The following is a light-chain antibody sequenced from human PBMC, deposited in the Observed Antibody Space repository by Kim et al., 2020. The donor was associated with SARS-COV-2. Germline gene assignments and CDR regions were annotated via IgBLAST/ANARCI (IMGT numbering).Light chain of an antibody. CDR2: DVS. Sequence: QSALTQPASVSGSPGQSITISCTGTSSDVGAYDYVSWYQQHPGKAPKLMIYDVSKRPSGVSNRFSGSKSGNTASLTVSGLQADDEADYYCSSYTSNTRGVFGGGTQLTVL. CDR3: SSYTSNTRGV. J-gene: IGLJ2*01. V-gene: IGLV2-14*01. CDR1: SSDVGAYDY.